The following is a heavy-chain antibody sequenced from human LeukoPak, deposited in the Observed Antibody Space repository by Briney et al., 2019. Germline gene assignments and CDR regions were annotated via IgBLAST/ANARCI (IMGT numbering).Heavy chain of an antibody. V-gene: IGHV4-30-4*01. Sequence: PSETLSLTCTVSGGSISSGDYYWSWIRQPPGKGLEWIGYIYYSGSTYYNPSLKSRVTISVDTSKNQFSLKLSSVTAADTAVYYCARADGCNLYYFDYWGQGTLVTVSS. J-gene: IGHJ4*02. CDR1: GGSISSGDYY. D-gene: IGHD6-19*01. CDR3: ARADGCNLYYFDY. CDR2: IYYSGST.